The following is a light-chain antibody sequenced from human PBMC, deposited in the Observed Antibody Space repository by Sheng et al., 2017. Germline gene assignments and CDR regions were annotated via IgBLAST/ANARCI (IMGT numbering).Light chain of an antibody. J-gene: IGKJ3*01. CDR3: HQFGSSLGT. CDR1: QSLSSSH. Sequence: EIVLTQSPVTLSLSPGERATLSCRASQSLSSSHVAWYQQKAGQAPRLLIYAESSRPTGIPDRFTGSGSGTDFTLTINRLEPEDFAVYYCHQFGSSLGTFGPGT. V-gene: IGKV3-20*01. CDR2: AES.